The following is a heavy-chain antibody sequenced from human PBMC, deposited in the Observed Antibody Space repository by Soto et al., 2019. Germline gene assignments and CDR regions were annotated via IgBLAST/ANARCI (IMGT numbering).Heavy chain of an antibody. J-gene: IGHJ4*02. Sequence: QVQLVESGGGVVQPGRSLRLSCAASGFTFSSYAMHWVRQAPGKGLAWVAVISYDGSNKYYEDSVKRRFTISKDNSKNTLYLQMNSMRAEDTAVYYCARDVGGPEFWGQGTLVTVSS. D-gene: IGHD2-15*01. CDR2: ISYDGSNK. V-gene: IGHV3-30-3*01. CDR1: GFTFSSYA. CDR3: ARDVGGPEF.